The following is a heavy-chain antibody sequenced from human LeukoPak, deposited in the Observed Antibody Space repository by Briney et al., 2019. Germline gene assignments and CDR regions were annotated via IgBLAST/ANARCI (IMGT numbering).Heavy chain of an antibody. D-gene: IGHD3-10*01. CDR1: GFTFTSSS. CDR3: ARAHMVRGVMTLYYYGMDV. V-gene: IGHV3-74*01. Sequence: GGSLRLSCAASGFTFTSSSMTWVRQAPGKGLVWVSRINSDGSSTTYADSVKGRFTISRDNAKNTLYLQMNSVRAEDTAVYYCARAHMVRGVMTLYYYGMDVWGQGTTVTVSS. CDR2: INSDGSST. J-gene: IGHJ6*02.